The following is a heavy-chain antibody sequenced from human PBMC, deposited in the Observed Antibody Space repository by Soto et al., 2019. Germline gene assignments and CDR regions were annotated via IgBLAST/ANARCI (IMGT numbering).Heavy chain of an antibody. CDR1: GFPFGDYA. J-gene: IGHJ6*02. CDR3: TRVYGDYYYYGMDV. V-gene: IGHV3-49*03. D-gene: IGHD4-17*01. Sequence: PGGSLGLSCTASGFPFGDYAMSWFRQAPGKGLEWVGFIRSKAYGGTTEYAASVKGRFTISRDDSKSIACLQMNSLKTEDTAVYYCTRVYGDYYYYGMDVWGQGTTVTVSS. CDR2: IRSKAYGGTT.